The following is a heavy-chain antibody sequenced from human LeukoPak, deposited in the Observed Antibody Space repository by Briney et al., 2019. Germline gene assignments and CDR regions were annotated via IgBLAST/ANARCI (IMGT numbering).Heavy chain of an antibody. Sequence: GGSLRLSCAASGFTFSSYSMNWVRQAPGKGLEWVSSISSSSSYIYYADSVKGRFTISRDNAKNILYLQMNSLGAEDTAVYHCARDPAPQGWFDSWGQGTLVTVSS. CDR2: ISSSSSYI. J-gene: IGHJ5*01. CDR3: ARDPAPQGWFDS. CDR1: GFTFSSYS. V-gene: IGHV3-21*01.